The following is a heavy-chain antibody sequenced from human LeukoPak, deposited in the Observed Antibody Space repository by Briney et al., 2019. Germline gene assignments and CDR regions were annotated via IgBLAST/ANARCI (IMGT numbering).Heavy chain of an antibody. D-gene: IGHD6-13*01. CDR3: ATDRGSSWYYGMDV. Sequence: ASVKVSCKVSGYTLTELSMHWVRQAPGKGLEWMGGFDPEDGEPIYAQKFQGRVAMTEDTSTDTAYMELSSLRSEDTAVYYCATDRGSSWYYGMDVWGQGTTVTVSS. CDR1: GYTLTELS. V-gene: IGHV1-24*01. J-gene: IGHJ6*02. CDR2: FDPEDGEP.